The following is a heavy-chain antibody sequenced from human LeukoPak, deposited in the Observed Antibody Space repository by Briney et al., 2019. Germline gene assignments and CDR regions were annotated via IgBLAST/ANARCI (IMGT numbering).Heavy chain of an antibody. CDR1: GFTFNDYG. V-gene: IGHV3-20*04. CDR3: ARGHIDYAFDC. J-gene: IGHJ4*02. CDR2: INWNGGST. Sequence: GGSLRLSCAASGFTFNDYGMSWVRQAPGKGLEWVSGINWNGGSTGYADSVKGRFTISRDNAKKSLDLQMNSLRAEDTALYYCARGHIDYAFDCWGQGTLVTVSS. D-gene: IGHD4-17*01.